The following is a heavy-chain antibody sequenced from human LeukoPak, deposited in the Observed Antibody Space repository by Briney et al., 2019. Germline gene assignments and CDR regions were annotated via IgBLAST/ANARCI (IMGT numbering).Heavy chain of an antibody. D-gene: IGHD3-22*01. CDR1: GGSISSYY. J-gene: IGHJ3*02. CDR2: IYYSGST. Sequence: SETLSLTCTVSGGSISSYYWSWIRQPPGKGLEWIGYIYYSGSTNYNPSLKSRVTISVDTSKNQFSLKLSSVAAADTAVYYCARDFYYDSSGYYDALDIWGQGTMVTVSS. CDR3: ARDFYYDSSGYYDALDI. V-gene: IGHV4-59*01.